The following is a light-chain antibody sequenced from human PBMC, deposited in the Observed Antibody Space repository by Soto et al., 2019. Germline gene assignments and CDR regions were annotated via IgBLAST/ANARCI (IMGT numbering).Light chain of an antibody. Sequence: EIVLTQSPATVSVSPGERATLSCRASRSVGVYFAWYQQKPGQAPRLLIYDASNRATGIPARFSGSGSGTEFTLTISSLQSEDFAVYYCQQYNDWPPGYTFGQGTRLEI. CDR3: QQYNDWPPGYT. CDR1: RSVGVY. J-gene: IGKJ5*01. CDR2: DAS. V-gene: IGKV3D-15*01.